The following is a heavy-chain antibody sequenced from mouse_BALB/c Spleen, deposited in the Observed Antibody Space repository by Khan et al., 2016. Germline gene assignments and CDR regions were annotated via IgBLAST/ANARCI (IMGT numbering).Heavy chain of an antibody. D-gene: IGHD2-12*01. CDR1: GYSITSDYA. CDR3: VRVIRRGGCDY. J-gene: IGHJ2*01. Sequence: EVQLQESGPGLVKPSQSLSLTCTVTGYSITSDYAWNWIRQFPGTKLEYMGYISYSGRTNYNPSLKSRISITRDTSKNQFFLQLNSVTTDDTATYYCVRVIRRGGCDYWGQGTPLTVSS. CDR2: ISYSGRT. V-gene: IGHV3-2*02.